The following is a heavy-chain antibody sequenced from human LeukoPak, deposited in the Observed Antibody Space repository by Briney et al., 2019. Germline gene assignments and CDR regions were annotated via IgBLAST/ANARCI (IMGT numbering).Heavy chain of an antibody. CDR1: GYTFTSYG. Sequence: ASVKVSCKASGYTFTSYGISWVRQAPGQGLEWMGWISAYNGNTNYAQKLQGRVTMTTDTSTSTAYMELRSLISDDTAVYYCARCPHKQWLVSYYYGMDVWGKGTTVTVSS. V-gene: IGHV1-18*04. CDR2: ISAYNGNT. J-gene: IGHJ6*04. D-gene: IGHD5-12*01. CDR3: ARCPHKQWLVSYYYGMDV.